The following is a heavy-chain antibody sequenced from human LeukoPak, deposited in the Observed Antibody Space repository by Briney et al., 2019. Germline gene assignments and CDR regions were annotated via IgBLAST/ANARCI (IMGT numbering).Heavy chain of an antibody. D-gene: IGHD6-19*01. J-gene: IGHJ4*02. CDR1: GFTFSSYW. Sequence: PGGSLRLSCVASGFTFSSYWMSWVRQAPGKGLEWVANIKQDGSEKYYVDSVKGRFTISRDNAKNSLYLQMNSLRAEDTAMYYCARVGSGWSLDYWGQGTLVTVFS. CDR2: IKQDGSEK. CDR3: ARVGSGWSLDY. V-gene: IGHV3-7*01.